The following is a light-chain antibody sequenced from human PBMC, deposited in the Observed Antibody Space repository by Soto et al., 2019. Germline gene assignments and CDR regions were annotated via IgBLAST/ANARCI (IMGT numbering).Light chain of an antibody. CDR1: QSVSNY. Sequence: EIVLTQSPGTLSLSPGERATHSCRASQSVSNYLAWYQQKPGQAPRLLIYGASSRATGIPDRFSGSGSGTDFTLTISRLEPEDFAVYYCQQYGGSPQTFGQGTKVDIK. V-gene: IGKV3-20*01. J-gene: IGKJ1*01. CDR3: QQYGGSPQT. CDR2: GAS.